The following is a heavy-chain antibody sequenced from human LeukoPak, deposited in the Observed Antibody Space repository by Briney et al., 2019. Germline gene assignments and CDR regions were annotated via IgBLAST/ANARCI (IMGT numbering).Heavy chain of an antibody. V-gene: IGHV1-46*01. J-gene: IGHJ5*02. Sequence: ASVNVSCKSSGYTFTSHYMHWVRQAPGQGLEWMGIINPSGGSTSYAQKFQGRVTMTRDISTSTDYMELSSLRSEDTAVYYCARDQSGEWELVSGWWFDPWGQGTLVTVSS. CDR2: INPSGGST. D-gene: IGHD1-26*01. CDR1: GYTFTSHY. CDR3: ARDQSGEWELVSGWWFDP.